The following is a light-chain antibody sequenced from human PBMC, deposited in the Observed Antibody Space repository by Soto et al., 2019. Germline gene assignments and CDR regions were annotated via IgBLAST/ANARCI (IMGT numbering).Light chain of an antibody. J-gene: IGKJ2*01. V-gene: IGKV3-11*01. CDR3: QQPTRWPFT. CDR2: EVS. Sequence: EIVLTQSPVTLSLSPGETDTLSCSATQSVTNSLACYQEHPGQAPRVVIYEVSKRAAGIPARFSAGGSGTDFTLTFSTLEPEDSAVYYCQQPTRWPFTFGQGTKLEIQ. CDR1: QSVTNS.